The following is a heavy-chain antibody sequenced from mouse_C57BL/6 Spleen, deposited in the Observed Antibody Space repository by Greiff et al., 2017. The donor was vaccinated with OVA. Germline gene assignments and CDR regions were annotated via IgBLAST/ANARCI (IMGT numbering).Heavy chain of an antibody. J-gene: IGHJ2*01. CDR1: GFTFSSYA. CDR2: ISDGGSYT. Sequence: DVKLVESGGGLVKPGGSLKLSCAASGFTFSSYAMSWVRQTPEKRLEWVATISDGGSYTYYPDNVKGRFTISRDNAKNNLYLQMSHLKSEDTAMYYCARDGERSNYFDYWGQGTTLTVSS. CDR3: ARDGERSNYFDY. V-gene: IGHV5-4*01. D-gene: IGHD5-1*01.